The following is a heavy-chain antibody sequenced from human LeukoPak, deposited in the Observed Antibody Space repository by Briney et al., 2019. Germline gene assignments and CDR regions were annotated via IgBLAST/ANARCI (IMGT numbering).Heavy chain of an antibody. V-gene: IGHV3-23*01. CDR3: ARMSGSYWVFDY. CDR1: GFTFRSFA. D-gene: IGHD1-26*01. J-gene: IGHJ4*02. CDR2: ISGSGDDT. Sequence: PGGFLRLSCAASGFTFRSFAMNWVRQAPGKGLEWVSTISGSGDDTYYAASVKGRFTVSRDNSNNTLYLQMNSLRVEDTAVYYCARMSGSYWVFDYWGQGTLVTVSS.